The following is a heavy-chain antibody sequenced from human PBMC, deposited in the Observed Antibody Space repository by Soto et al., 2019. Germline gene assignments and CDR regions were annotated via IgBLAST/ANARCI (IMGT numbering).Heavy chain of an antibody. V-gene: IGHV1-8*01. CDR3: ASSRLRPGFDAFDI. J-gene: IGHJ3*02. CDR1: GYTFTSYD. CDR2: MNPNSGST. D-gene: IGHD2-2*01. Sequence: ASVKVSCKASGYTFTSYDINWVRQATGQELEWMGWMNPNSGSTGYAQKFQGRVTMTRNTSISTAYMELSSLRSEDTAVYYCASSRLRPGFDAFDIWGQGTMVTVSS.